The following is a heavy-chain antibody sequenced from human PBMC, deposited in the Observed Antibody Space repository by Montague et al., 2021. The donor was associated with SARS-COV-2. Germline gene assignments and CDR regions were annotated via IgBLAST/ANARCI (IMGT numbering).Heavy chain of an antibody. D-gene: IGHD1-14*01. CDR3: ARGSFGMGAFDI. Sequence: SETLSLTCTVSGGSISSYYWSWIRQPAGKGLEWIGLIYTSGSTNYNPSLKIRVTMSLDTSKNQFSLKLRSVTAADTAVYYCARGSFGMGAFDIWGQGTMVTVSS. CDR2: IYTSGST. CDR1: GGSISSYY. V-gene: IGHV4-4*07. J-gene: IGHJ3*02.